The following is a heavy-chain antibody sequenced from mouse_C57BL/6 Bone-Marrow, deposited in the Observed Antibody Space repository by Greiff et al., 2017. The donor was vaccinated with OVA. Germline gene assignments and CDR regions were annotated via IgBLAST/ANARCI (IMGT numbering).Heavy chain of an antibody. CDR2: INPSTGGT. Sequence: EVQLQQSGPELVKPGASVKISCKASGYSFTGYYMNWVKQSPEKSLEWIGEINPSTGGTTYNQKFKAKATLTVDKSSSTAYMQLKSLTSEDSAVYYCAILIYYYGRSYFWFAYWGQGTLVTVSA. V-gene: IGHV1-42*01. CDR1: GYSFTGYY. CDR3: AILIYYYGRSYFWFAY. D-gene: IGHD1-1*01. J-gene: IGHJ3*01.